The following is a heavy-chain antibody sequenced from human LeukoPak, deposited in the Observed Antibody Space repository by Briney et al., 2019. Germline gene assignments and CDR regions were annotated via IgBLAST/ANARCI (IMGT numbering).Heavy chain of an antibody. CDR1: GYTFTSYY. V-gene: IGHV1-46*01. Sequence: ASVKVSCKASGYTFTSYYMHWVRQAPGQGLEWMGIINPSGGSTSYAQKFQGRVTMTRDTSTSTVYMELCSLRSEDTAVYYCARESSGYATDYWGQGTLVTVSS. CDR3: ARESSGYATDY. D-gene: IGHD5-12*01. CDR2: INPSGGST. J-gene: IGHJ4*02.